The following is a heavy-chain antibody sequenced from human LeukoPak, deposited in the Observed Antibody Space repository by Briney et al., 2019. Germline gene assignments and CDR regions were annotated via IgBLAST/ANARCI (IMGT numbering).Heavy chain of an antibody. CDR1: GGSISSYY. J-gene: IGHJ4*02. CDR3: ASYGAVAGLYY. V-gene: IGHV4-59*01. D-gene: IGHD6-19*01. CDR2: IYYSGST. Sequence: PSETLSLTCTVSGGSISSYYWSWIRQPPGKDLEWIGYIYYSGSTNYNPSLKSRVTISVDTSKNQFSLKLSSVTAADTAVYYCASYGAVAGLYYWGQGTLVTVSS.